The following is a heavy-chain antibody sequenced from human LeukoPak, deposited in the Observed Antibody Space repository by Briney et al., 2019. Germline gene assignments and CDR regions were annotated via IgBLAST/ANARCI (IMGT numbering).Heavy chain of an antibody. CDR2: INHSGST. V-gene: IGHV4-34*01. Sequence: PSETLSLTCAVYGGSFSGYYWSWIRQPPGKGLEWIGEINHSGSTNYNPSLKSRVTMSEDTSKNQFSLKLSSVTAADTAVYYCARVEGGYFDPWGQGTLVTVSS. CDR1: GGSFSGYY. J-gene: IGHJ5*02. D-gene: IGHD2-15*01. CDR3: ARVEGGYFDP.